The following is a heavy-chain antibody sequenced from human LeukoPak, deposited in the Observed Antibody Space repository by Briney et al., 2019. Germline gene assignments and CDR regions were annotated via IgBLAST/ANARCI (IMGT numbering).Heavy chain of an antibody. J-gene: IGHJ6*03. D-gene: IGHD4-17*01. CDR3: ARGLDYGLYYWYYYMDV. Sequence: ASVKVSCKASGYTFTSYDINWVRQATGQGLEWMGWMNPNSGNTGYAQNFQGRVTMTRNTSISTAYMELSSLRSEDTAVYYCARGLDYGLYYWYYYMDVWGKGTTVTVSS. V-gene: IGHV1-8*01. CDR2: MNPNSGNT. CDR1: GYTFTSYD.